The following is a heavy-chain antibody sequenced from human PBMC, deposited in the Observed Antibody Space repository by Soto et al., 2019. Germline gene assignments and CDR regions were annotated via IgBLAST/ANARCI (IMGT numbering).Heavy chain of an antibody. Sequence: ASVKVSCKASGYTFTSYAMHWVRQAPGQRLEWMGWINAGNGNTKYSQKFQGRVTITRDTSASTAYMELSSLRSEDTAVYYCARGPGDYYYDSSGYSYYFDYWGQGTLVTVSS. CDR3: ARGPGDYYYDSSGYSYYFDY. CDR2: INAGNGNT. CDR1: GYTFTSYA. V-gene: IGHV1-3*01. J-gene: IGHJ4*02. D-gene: IGHD3-22*01.